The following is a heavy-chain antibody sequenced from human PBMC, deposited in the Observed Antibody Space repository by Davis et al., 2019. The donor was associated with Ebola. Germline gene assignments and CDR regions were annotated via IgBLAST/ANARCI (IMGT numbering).Heavy chain of an antibody. Sequence: GESLKISCPDSVITFSSYAMTWVRQPPGKGLEWVSAISGSGGSTYYADSVKGRFTISIDNSKKTLYLQMNSLRAEDTAVYYCAKSGLSFGVVKYHYGMDVWGKGTTVTVSS. D-gene: IGHD3-3*01. V-gene: IGHV3-23*01. J-gene: IGHJ6*04. CDR3: AKSGLSFGVVKYHYGMDV. CDR1: VITFSSYA. CDR2: ISGSGGST.